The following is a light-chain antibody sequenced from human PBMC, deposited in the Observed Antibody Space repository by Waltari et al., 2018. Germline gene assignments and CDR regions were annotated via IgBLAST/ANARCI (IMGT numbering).Light chain of an antibody. CDR1: QSLLHSNGNTY. J-gene: IGKJ2*03. CDR3: VQAIAFPYS. Sequence: DIVMTQTPLSLPITPGEPASISCRSSQSLLHSNGNTYLHWSLQKPGQSPQLLIYGGSNRASGVPDRVSGSGSGTDVTLKISKVEAEDVGVYYCVQAIAFPYSFGQGTKVEIK. V-gene: IGKV2-40*01. CDR2: GGS.